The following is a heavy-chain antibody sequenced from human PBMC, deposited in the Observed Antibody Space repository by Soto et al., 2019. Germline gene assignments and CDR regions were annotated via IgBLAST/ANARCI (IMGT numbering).Heavy chain of an antibody. D-gene: IGHD1-26*01. J-gene: IGHJ3*02. CDR2: ISYDGSNR. CDR3: AQLLGGSYAFEI. CDR1: GFTFRNYP. Sequence: GGSLRLSCAASGFTFRNYPMNWVRQAPDKGLQWVAVISYDGSNRGYADSVRGRFTISRDNSKNTLYLQMNSLRPEDTAVYYCAQLLGGSYAFEIWGQGTMVTVSS. V-gene: IGHV3-30-3*01.